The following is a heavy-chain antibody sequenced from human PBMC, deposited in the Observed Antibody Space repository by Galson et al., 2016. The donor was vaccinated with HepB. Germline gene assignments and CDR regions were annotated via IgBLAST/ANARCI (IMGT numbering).Heavy chain of an antibody. J-gene: IGHJ4*02. V-gene: IGHV3-23*01. Sequence: SLRLSCAASGFTSSSYAMSWVRQAPGKGLEWVSGISGSGISTYKADSVKGRFTISRDNSKDTLYLHMNSLRAEDTAVYYCAKHHTGGYFDYWGQGTLVTVSS. CDR1: GFTSSSYA. CDR3: AKHHTGGYFDY. CDR2: ISGSGIST. D-gene: IGHD2-8*02.